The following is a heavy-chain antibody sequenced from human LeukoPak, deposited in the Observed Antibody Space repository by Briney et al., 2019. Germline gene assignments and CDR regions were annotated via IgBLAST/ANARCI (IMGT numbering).Heavy chain of an antibody. CDR2: VCYSGST. V-gene: IGHV4-59*01. CDR1: GGSISSYY. D-gene: IGHD6-13*01. J-gene: IGHJ2*01. Sequence: KSSETLSLTCTVPGGSISSYYWQWIRQPPGNRLEWIGYVCYSGSTDYNPSLKSRVTISVDTSKNQFSLRLTSVTAADTAVYYCARGEPRIARPGAPPFDLWGRGTLVTVSS. CDR3: ARGEPRIARPGAPPFDL.